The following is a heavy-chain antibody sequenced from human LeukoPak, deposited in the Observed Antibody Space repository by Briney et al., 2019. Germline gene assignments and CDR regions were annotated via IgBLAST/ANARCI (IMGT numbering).Heavy chain of an antibody. CDR1: GGSISSYY. Sequence: PSETLSLTCTVSGGSISSYYWSWIRQPPGKGLEWIGYIYYSGSTNYNPSLKSRVTISVDTSKNQFSLKLSSVTAADTAVYYCAVDFWSGYYRMDYWGQGTLVTVSS. CDR3: AVDFWSGYYRMDY. J-gene: IGHJ4*02. D-gene: IGHD3-3*01. V-gene: IGHV4-59*01. CDR2: IYYSGST.